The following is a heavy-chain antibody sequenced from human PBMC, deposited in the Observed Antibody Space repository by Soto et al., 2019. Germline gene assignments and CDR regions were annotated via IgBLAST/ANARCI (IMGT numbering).Heavy chain of an antibody. Sequence: PGESLKISCKGSGYRFTSYWIGWVRQAPGQGLEWMGWINPNSGGTNYAQKFQGWVTMTRDTSISTAYMELSRLRSDDTAVYYCASSRTAMDIFDYWGQGTLVTVSS. J-gene: IGHJ4*02. V-gene: IGHV1-2*04. D-gene: IGHD5-18*01. CDR2: INPNSGGT. CDR1: GYRFTSYW. CDR3: ASSRTAMDIFDY.